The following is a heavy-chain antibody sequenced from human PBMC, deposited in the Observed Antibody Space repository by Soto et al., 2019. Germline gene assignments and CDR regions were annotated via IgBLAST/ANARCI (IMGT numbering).Heavy chain of an antibody. D-gene: IGHD2-2*01. V-gene: IGHV1-3*01. CDR1: GYTFTSYA. CDR3: ARDLRAQLPVYYFGY. J-gene: IGHJ4*02. CDR2: INAGNGNT. Sequence: GASVKVSCKASGYTFTSYAMHWVRQAPGQRLEWMGRINAGNGNTTYSQEFQGRVTITTDTSASTAYMELSSLRSEDTAVYSCARDLRAQLPVYYFGYWGQGTLVTVSS.